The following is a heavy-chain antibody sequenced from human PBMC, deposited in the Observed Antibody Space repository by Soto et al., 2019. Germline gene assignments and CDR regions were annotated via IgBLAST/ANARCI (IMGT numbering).Heavy chain of an antibody. V-gene: IGHV3-48*02. CDR1: GFTFSSYS. J-gene: IGHJ5*02. CDR2: ISSSSSTI. CDR3: AREYTTVTTLLNWFDP. Sequence: GGSLRFSCAASGFTFSSYSMNWVRQAPGKGLEWVSYISSSSSTIYYADSVKGRFTISRDNAKNSLYLQMNSLRDEDTAVYYCAREYTTVTTLLNWFDPWGQGTLVTVSS. D-gene: IGHD4-17*01.